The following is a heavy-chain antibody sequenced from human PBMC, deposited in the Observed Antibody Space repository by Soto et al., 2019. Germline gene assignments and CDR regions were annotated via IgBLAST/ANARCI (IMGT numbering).Heavy chain of an antibody. V-gene: IGHV1-2*04. CDR3: ARGDSTDCSNGVCSFFYNHDMDV. CDR2: INPKSGGT. CDR1: GYSFTDYH. J-gene: IGHJ6*02. D-gene: IGHD2-8*01. Sequence: QVQLVQSGAEVKKPGASVKVSCKASGYSFTDYHIHWVRQAPGQGLEWLGRINPKSGGTSTAQKFQGWVTMATYNSISTAYMELTRLTSDDTAIYYCARGDSTDCSNGVCSFFYNHDMDVWGQGTTVTVSS.